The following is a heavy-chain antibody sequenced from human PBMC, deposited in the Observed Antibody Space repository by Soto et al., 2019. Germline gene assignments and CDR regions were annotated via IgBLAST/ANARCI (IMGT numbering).Heavy chain of an antibody. Sequence: GGSLRLSCAASGFTFSSYSMNWVRQAPGKGLEWVSYISSSSSTIYYADAVKGRFTISRDTAKNSLYLQMNSLRDEDTAVYYCARENLSGSSPLDYWGQGTLVTVSS. V-gene: IGHV3-48*02. CDR1: GFTFSSYS. J-gene: IGHJ4*02. CDR3: ARENLSGSSPLDY. CDR2: ISSSSSTI. D-gene: IGHD1-26*01.